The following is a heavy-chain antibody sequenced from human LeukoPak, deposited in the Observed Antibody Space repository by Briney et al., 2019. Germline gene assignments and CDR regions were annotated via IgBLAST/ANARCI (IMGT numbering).Heavy chain of an antibody. CDR2: ISYDGSNK. V-gene: IGHV3-30*18. CDR3: AKKDSSSWAFDY. J-gene: IGHJ4*02. Sequence: GGSLRLSCAASGFTFSSYGMHWVRQAPGKGLEWVAVISYDGSNKYYADSVKGRFTISRDNSKNTLYLQMNSLRAEDTAVYYCAKKDSSSWAFDYWGQGTLVTVSS. CDR1: GFTFSSYG. D-gene: IGHD6-13*01.